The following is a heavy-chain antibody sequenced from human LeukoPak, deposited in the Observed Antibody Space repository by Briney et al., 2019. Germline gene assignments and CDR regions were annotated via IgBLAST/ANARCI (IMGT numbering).Heavy chain of an antibody. CDR3: ARDLGSFDP. J-gene: IGHJ5*02. CDR2: IYYSGGT. CDR1: GGSISSYY. Sequence: PSETLSLTCTVSGGSISSYYWSWIRQPPGKGLEWIGYIYYSGGTNYNPSLKSRVTISVDTSKNQFSLKLSSVTAADTAVYYCARDLGSFDPWGQGTLVTVSS. V-gene: IGHV4-59*01.